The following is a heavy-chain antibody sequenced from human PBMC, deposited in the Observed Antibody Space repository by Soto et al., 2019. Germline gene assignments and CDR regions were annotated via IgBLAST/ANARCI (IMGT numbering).Heavy chain of an antibody. Sequence: GGSLRLSCAASGFTFSSYWMHWVRQAPRKGLVWVSRINSDGSSTSYADSVKGRFTISRDNAKNSLFLQLDSLRAEDTAVYYCARDGALTAYYDFWSGYYNFDYWGQGTLVTVSS. D-gene: IGHD3-3*01. J-gene: IGHJ4*02. V-gene: IGHV3-74*01. CDR3: ARDGALTAYYDFWSGYYNFDY. CDR2: INSDGSST. CDR1: GFTFSSYW.